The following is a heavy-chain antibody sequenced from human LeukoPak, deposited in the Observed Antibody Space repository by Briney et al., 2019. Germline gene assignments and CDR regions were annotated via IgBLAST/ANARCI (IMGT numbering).Heavy chain of an antibody. D-gene: IGHD1-26*01. J-gene: IGHJ4*02. CDR1: GGSISSSSYH. V-gene: IGHV4-39*01. CDR3: ARGRGELLVY. CDR2: IYYSGST. Sequence: SETLSLTCTVSGGSISSSSYHWGWIRQPPGKGLEWIGSIYYSGSTYYNPSLKSRVTISVDTSRDQFSLKLSSVTAADTAVYYCARGRGELLVYWGQGTLVSVFS.